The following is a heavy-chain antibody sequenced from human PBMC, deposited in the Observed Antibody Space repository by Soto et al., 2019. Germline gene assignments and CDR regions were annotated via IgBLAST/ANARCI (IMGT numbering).Heavy chain of an antibody. Sequence: GGSLRLSCAASGFTFSSYGMHWVRQAPGKGLEWVAVISYDGSNKYYADSVKGRFTISRDNSKNTLYLQMNSLRAEDTAVYYCAKEYIRYFDWLLGAPFDYWGQGTLVTVSS. CDR2: ISYDGSNK. J-gene: IGHJ4*02. CDR1: GFTFSSYG. D-gene: IGHD3-9*01. CDR3: AKEYIRYFDWLLGAPFDY. V-gene: IGHV3-30*18.